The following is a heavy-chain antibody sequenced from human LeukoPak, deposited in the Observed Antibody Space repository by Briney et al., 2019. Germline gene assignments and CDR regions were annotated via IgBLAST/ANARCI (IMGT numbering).Heavy chain of an antibody. J-gene: IGHJ4*02. V-gene: IGHV3-20*04. D-gene: IGHD4-23*01. CDR1: GSTLDDYG. CDR2: INLNGGST. CDR3: ARGGPYSTTVVTH. Sequence: RAGGSLTLSCAASGSTLDDYGMSWARHPPGKGLEWVSGINLNGGSTGYADSVKGRFTISRDNAKNSLYLQMNSLRAEDTALYYCARGGPYSTTVVTHWGQGTLVTVSS.